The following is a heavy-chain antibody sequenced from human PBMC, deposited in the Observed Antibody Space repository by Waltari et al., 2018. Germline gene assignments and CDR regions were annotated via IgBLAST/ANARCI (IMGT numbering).Heavy chain of an antibody. Sequence: QVQLVQSGAEVKKPGSSVKVSCKASGGTFSSYAISWVRQATGQGLEWMGWMNPNRGNQGYAQKFQGRVTRTRNTSISTAYMELSSLRSEDTAVYYCARGPGGYSYGSGYGYWGQGTLVTVSS. V-gene: IGHV1-8*02. CDR3: ARGPGGYSYGSGYGY. D-gene: IGHD5-18*01. CDR2: MNPNRGNQ. CDR1: GGTFSSYA. J-gene: IGHJ4*02.